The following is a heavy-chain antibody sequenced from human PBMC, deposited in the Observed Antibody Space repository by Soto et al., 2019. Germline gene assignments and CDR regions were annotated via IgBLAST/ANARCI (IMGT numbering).Heavy chain of an antibody. CDR3: AKERMEQYQLLPFCDY. V-gene: IGHV3-30*18. J-gene: IGHJ4*02. CDR1: GFSFSSYF. D-gene: IGHD2-2*01. Sequence: PVGSQRLSCASSGFSFSSYFMHWLRPAAGKGLEWVAVISYDGSNKYYADSVRGRFTISRDNSKNTLYLQMNSLRPEDTAVFYCAKERMEQYQLLPFCDYWGQGTLVNVSS. CDR2: ISYDGSNK.